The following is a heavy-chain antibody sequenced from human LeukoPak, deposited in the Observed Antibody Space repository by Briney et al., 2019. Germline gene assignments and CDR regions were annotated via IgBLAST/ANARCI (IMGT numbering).Heavy chain of an antibody. D-gene: IGHD6-13*01. Sequence: ASVKVSCKASGYTFTSYYMHWVRQAPGQGLEWMGIINPSGGSTSYAQKFQGRVTMTRDTSTSTVYMELSSLRSEDTAVYYCARARYQQLPGYGWFDPWGQGTLVTVSS. CDR2: INPSGGST. CDR3: ARARYQQLPGYGWFDP. J-gene: IGHJ5*02. CDR1: GYTFTSYY. V-gene: IGHV1-46*01.